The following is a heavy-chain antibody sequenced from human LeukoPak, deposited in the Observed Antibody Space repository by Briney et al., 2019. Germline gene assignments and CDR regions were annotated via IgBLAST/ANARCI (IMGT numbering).Heavy chain of an antibody. J-gene: IGHJ4*02. V-gene: IGHV3-23*01. CDR2: IFPSGGEI. Sequence: GGSLRLSCAASGFTFSSYAMNWVRQPPGKGLEWVSSIFPSGGEIHYADSVRGRFTISRDNSKSTLSLQMNSLRAEDTAIYYCATYRQVRLPFESWGQGTLVTVSS. CDR3: ATYRQVRLPFES. CDR1: GFTFSSYA. D-gene: IGHD4-17*01.